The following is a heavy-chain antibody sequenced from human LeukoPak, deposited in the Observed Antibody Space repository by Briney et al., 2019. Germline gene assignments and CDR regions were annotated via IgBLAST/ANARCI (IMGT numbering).Heavy chain of an antibody. J-gene: IGHJ4*02. D-gene: IGHD1-7*01. CDR2: ISGSGGST. CDR3: TTLDDWNYSIDY. V-gene: IGHV3-23*01. Sequence: PGGSLRLSCAASGFTFSSYAMSWVRQAPGKGLEWVSAISGSGGSTYYADSVKGRFTISRDNSKNTLYLQMNSLKTEDTAVYYCTTLDDWNYSIDYWGQGTLVTVSS. CDR1: GFTFSSYA.